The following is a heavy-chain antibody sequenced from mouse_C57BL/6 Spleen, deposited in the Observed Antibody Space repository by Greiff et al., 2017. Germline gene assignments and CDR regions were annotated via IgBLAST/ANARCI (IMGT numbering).Heavy chain of an antibody. CDR3: TTSMTTVVATSFHD. CDR1: GFNIKDDY. Sequence: VQLQQSGAELVRPGASVKLSCTASGFNIKDDYMHWVKQRPEQGLEWIGWIDPENGDTASASKVQGKATITADTSSNTAYLQLRSLISEDTAVYYCTTSMTTVVATSFHDWRQGTTLTVS. J-gene: IGHJ2*01. V-gene: IGHV14-4*01. CDR2: IDPENGDT. D-gene: IGHD1-1*01.